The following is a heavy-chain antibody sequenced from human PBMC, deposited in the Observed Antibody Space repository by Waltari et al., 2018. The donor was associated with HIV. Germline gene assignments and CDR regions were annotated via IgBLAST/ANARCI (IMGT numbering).Heavy chain of an antibody. CDR1: GGSFHNYY. Sequence: QVQLQQWGPGLLKPSETLALPCAVYGGSFHNYYLSWFRQPPGKGLEWIGQIDHSGTAHYNPTRKDRLTMSVDTSKKQFSLKLTSATAADTAVFYCARGVFSLIVAGTNFDYWGQGFLVTVSS. CDR2: IDHSGTA. D-gene: IGHD5-12*01. J-gene: IGHJ4*02. V-gene: IGHV4-34*01. CDR3: ARGVFSLIVAGTNFDY.